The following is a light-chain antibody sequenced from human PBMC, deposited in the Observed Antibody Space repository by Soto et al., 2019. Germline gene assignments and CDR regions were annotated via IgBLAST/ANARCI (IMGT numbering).Light chain of an antibody. Sequence: QAVVTQEPSLTVSPGGTVTLTCGSSTGAVTSGHYPSWLQQRPGQAPRTLIYHTGNKHSWTPARFSGSLLGGKAALTLSGAQPEDEAEYYCFLVYGGVGVVFGGGTKLTVL. J-gene: IGLJ2*01. CDR3: FLVYGGVGVV. CDR2: HTG. V-gene: IGLV7-46*01. CDR1: TGAVTSGHY.